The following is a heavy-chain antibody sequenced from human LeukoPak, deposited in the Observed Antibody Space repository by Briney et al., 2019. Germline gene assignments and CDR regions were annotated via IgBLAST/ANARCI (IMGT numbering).Heavy chain of an antibody. CDR3: ARVGEYSFDY. J-gene: IGHJ4*02. CDR2: INHSGST. Sequence: PSETLSLTCAVYGGSFSGYYWSWIRQPPGKELEWIGEINHSGSTNYNPSLKTRFTISVDTSKNQFSLKVSSVAAADTAVYYCARVGEYSFDYWGQGTLVTVSS. D-gene: IGHD1-1*01. CDR1: GGSFSGYY. V-gene: IGHV4-34*01.